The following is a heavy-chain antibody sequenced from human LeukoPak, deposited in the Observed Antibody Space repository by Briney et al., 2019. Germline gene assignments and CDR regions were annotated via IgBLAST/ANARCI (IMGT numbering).Heavy chain of an antibody. D-gene: IGHD1-26*01. CDR2: INTNTGNP. Sequence: ASVRVSCKASGYTFTSYAMNWVRQAPGQGLEWMGWINTNTGNPTYAQGFTGRFVFSLDTSVSTAYLQISSLKAEDTAVYYCARADPRWELREGLDYWGQGTLVTVSS. J-gene: IGHJ4*02. V-gene: IGHV7-4-1*02. CDR3: ARADPRWELREGLDY. CDR1: GYTFTSYA.